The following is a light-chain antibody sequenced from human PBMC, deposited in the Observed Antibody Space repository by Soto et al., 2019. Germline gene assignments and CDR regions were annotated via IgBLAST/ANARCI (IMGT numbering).Light chain of an antibody. V-gene: IGKV3-11*01. CDR1: QSVSSY. CDR3: QQRSNWPPSIT. Sequence: EIVLTHSPATLSLSPGERATLSCRASQSVSSYLAWYQQKPGQAPRLLIYDASNRATGIPARFSGSGSGTDFTLTISSLEPEDFAVYYCQQRSNWPPSITFGQGTRLEV. CDR2: DAS. J-gene: IGKJ5*01.